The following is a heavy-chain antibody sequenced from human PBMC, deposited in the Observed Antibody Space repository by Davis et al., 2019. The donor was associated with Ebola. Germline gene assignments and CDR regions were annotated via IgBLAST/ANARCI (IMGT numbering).Heavy chain of an antibody. CDR3: TTELVRGDFDR. CDR1: GFSFSNTD. CDR2: LNCVGSST. J-gene: IGHJ4*02. D-gene: IGHD3-22*01. V-gene: IGHV3-23*01. Sequence: GESLKISCEASGFSFSNTDMNWARQAPGKGLEWVSNLNCVGSSTSYADSVKGRFSLSRDNSKNTLYLEWNSLRVEDTAMYYCTTELVRGDFDRWGQGTLVTVAA.